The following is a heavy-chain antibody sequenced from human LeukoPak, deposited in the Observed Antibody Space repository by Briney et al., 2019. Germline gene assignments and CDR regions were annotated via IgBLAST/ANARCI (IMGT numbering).Heavy chain of an antibody. D-gene: IGHD1-7*01. CDR2: INHSGST. Sequence: SETLSLTCAVYGGSFSGYYWSWIRQPPGKGLEWIGEINHSGSTNYNPSLKSRVTISVDTSKDQFSLKLSSVTAADTAVYYCARGLTGTTAAFDIWGQGTMVTVSS. CDR1: GGSFSGYY. J-gene: IGHJ3*02. V-gene: IGHV4-34*01. CDR3: ARGLTGTTAAFDI.